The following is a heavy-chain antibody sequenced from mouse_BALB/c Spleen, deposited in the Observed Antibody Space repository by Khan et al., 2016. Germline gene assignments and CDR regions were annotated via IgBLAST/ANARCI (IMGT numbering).Heavy chain of an antibody. CDR3: ASYSDGSSSIY. CDR1: GYSITSGYN. Sequence: EVQLQESGPDLVKPSQSLSLTCTVTGYSITSGYNWHWIRQFPGNKLEWMGYIYYSGDTNYNPSLKSRISITRDTSTNQSFRRLSSEPTDDTASYYCASYSDGSSSIYWGQGTTLTVSS. J-gene: IGHJ2*01. D-gene: IGHD1-1*01. V-gene: IGHV3-1*02. CDR2: IYYSGDT.